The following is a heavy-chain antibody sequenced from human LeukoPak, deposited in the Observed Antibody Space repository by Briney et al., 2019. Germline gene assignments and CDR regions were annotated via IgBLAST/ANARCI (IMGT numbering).Heavy chain of an antibody. CDR2: VNTNGGAT. J-gene: IGHJ6*02. CDR1: GFTFSNYP. Sequence: HPGGSLRLSCSASGFTFSNYPMHWVHQAPGKGLEYVSVVNTNGGATYYADSVKGRSTISRDNSKNTVYLQISSLRGEDTAMYYCVRGWRIMDVWGQGTTVTVSS. CDR3: VRGWRIMDV. D-gene: IGHD5-24*01. V-gene: IGHV3-64D*06.